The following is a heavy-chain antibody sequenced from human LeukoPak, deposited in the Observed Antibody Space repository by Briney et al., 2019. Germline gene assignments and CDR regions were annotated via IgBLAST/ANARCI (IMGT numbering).Heavy chain of an antibody. CDR3: ARQDYYYYMDV. V-gene: IGHV4-59*01. CDR2: IYYSGST. Sequence: SQTLSLTCPVSGGSISSYYWSWIQQPPGKGLKWTGSIYYSGSTNYNPALKSRVTISVDTSKNQFSLTLSSVTAADTAVYYCARQDYYYYMDVWGKGTTVTVSS. J-gene: IGHJ6*03. CDR1: GGSISSYY.